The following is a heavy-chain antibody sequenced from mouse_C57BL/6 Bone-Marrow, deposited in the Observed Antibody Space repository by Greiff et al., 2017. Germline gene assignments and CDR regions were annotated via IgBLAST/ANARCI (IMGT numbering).Heavy chain of an antibody. V-gene: IGHV6-3*01. CDR1: GFTFSNYW. CDR2: IRLKSDNYAT. J-gene: IGHJ4*01. Sequence: EVKLMESGGGLVQPGGSMTLSCVASGFTFSNYWMNWVRQSPEKGLEWVAQIRLKSDNYATHYAESVKGRFTISRDDSKSSVYLQMNNLRAEDTGIYYCTGYNYAMDYWGQGTSVTVSS. CDR3: TGYNYAMDY.